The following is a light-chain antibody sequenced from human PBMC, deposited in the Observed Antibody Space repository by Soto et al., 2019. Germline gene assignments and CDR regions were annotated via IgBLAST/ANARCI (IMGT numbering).Light chain of an antibody. J-gene: IGKJ2*01. Sequence: EIVLTQSPATLSLSPGERATLSCRASQSVSSSLAWYQQKPGQAPRLLIYGASKMAPGIPVRFSASGSGTDFTLTISSLEPEDFAVYYCQHHTSWEYTFGQGTKLEIK. CDR1: QSVSSS. CDR2: GAS. CDR3: QHHTSWEYT. V-gene: IGKV3-11*01.